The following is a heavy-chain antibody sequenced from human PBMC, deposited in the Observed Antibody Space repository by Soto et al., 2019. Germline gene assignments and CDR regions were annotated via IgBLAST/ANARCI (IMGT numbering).Heavy chain of an antibody. CDR2: INPDSGAT. J-gene: IGHJ4*02. CDR1: GYSFTGYY. Sequence: HEHLVQSGAEVKRPGASLKVSCKASGYSFTGYYIHWVRQAPGQGLEWMGWINPDSGATNYAQNFQGRVTLTSDTSMSTASMDLTSLTSDDTAVYYCARGDYGTGGYPFPDVDCWGQGTLVIVSS. D-gene: IGHD2-8*02. V-gene: IGHV1-2*02. CDR3: ARGDYGTGGYPFPDVDC.